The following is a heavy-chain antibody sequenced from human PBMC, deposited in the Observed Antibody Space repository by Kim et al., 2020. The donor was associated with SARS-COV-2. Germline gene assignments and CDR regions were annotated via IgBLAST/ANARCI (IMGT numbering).Heavy chain of an antibody. D-gene: IGHD3-16*01. CDR3: ANRNWGFGVGY. V-gene: IGHV3-30*18. CDR2: ISYDGSNK. J-gene: IGHJ4*02. Sequence: GGSLRLSCAASGFTFSSYGMHWVRQAPGKGLEWVAVISYDGSNKYYADSVKGRFTISRDNSKNTLYLQMNSLRAEDTAVYYCANRNWGFGVGYWGQGTLVTVSS. CDR1: GFTFSSYG.